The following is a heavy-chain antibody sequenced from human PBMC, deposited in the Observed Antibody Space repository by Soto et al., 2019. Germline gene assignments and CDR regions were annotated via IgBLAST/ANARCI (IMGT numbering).Heavy chain of an antibody. CDR2: INHSGST. CDR1: GGSFSGYY. CDR3: ARRPLATTTYYFDY. V-gene: IGHV4-34*01. D-gene: IGHD5-12*01. J-gene: IGHJ4*02. Sequence: QVQLQQWGAGLLKPSETLSLTCAVYGGSFSGYYWSWIRQPPGKGLEWIGEINHSGSTNYNPSLKSRVTXXVXTXXNQFSLKLSSVTAADTAVYYCARRPLATTTYYFDYWGQGTLVTVSS.